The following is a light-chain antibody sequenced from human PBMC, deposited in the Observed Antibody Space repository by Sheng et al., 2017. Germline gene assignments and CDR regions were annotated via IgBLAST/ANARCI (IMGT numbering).Light chain of an antibody. V-gene: IGKV1-39*01. CDR2: AAS. J-gene: IGKJ3*01. CDR1: QGISTY. Sequence: DIQMTQSPSSLSASVGDRVTISCRPSQGISTYLNWYQQKPGKAPKLLIYAASSLQSGVPSRFSGSGSGTDFTLTISNLQPEDFATYYCQQTYSMFPITFGLGPSRNQT. CDR3: QQTYSMFPIT.